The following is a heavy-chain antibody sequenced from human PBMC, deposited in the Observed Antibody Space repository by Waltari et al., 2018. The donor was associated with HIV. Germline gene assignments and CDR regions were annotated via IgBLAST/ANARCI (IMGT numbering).Heavy chain of an antibody. CDR2: IRGSRDNR. CDR1: GFSFSIYA. D-gene: IGHD6-13*01. J-gene: IGHJ5*02. Sequence: EVQLLESGGGLVQPGGSLRLSCRASGFSFSIYAMNWVRQAPGKGLEWVSGIRGSRDNRYYADSVKGRFTISRDNSKNKVFLQMKSLRPEDTAFYYCTKDPVTAVGNINWFDPWGQGTLVTVSS. V-gene: IGHV3-23*01. CDR3: TKDPVTAVGNINWFDP.